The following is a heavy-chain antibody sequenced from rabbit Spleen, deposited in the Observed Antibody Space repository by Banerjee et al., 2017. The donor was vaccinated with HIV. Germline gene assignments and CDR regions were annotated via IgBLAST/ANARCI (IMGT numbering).Heavy chain of an antibody. CDR3: ARDTGSSFSSYGMDL. D-gene: IGHD8-1*01. CDR1: GFDFSSTDY. CDR2: IAAGSGRFT. Sequence: QSLEESGGDLVKPGASKTLTCKASGFDFSSTDYMCWVRQAPGRGLEWIACIAAGSGRFTYFASWAKGRFTISKTSSTTVTLQMTSLTAADTATYFCARDTGSSFSSYGMDLWGQGTLVTVS. V-gene: IGHV1S40*01. J-gene: IGHJ6*01.